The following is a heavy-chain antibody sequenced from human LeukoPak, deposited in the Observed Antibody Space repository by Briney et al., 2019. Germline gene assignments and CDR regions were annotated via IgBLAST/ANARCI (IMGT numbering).Heavy chain of an antibody. CDR3: ARDLASGCSGGSCYSS. D-gene: IGHD2-15*01. CDR1: GYTLTELS. J-gene: IGHJ3*01. V-gene: IGHV1-69*05. Sequence: SVKVSCKVSGYTLTELSMHWVRQAPGQGLEWMGGIIPIFGTANYAQKFQGRVTITTDESTSTAYMELSSLRSEDTAVYYCARDLASGCSGGSCYSSWGQGTMVTVSS. CDR2: IIPIFGTA.